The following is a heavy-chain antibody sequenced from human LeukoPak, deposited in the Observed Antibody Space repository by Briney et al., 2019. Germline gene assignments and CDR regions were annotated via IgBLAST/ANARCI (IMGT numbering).Heavy chain of an antibody. CDR2: ISYDGSNK. D-gene: IGHD1-26*01. V-gene: IGHV3-30*03. J-gene: IGHJ6*02. CDR1: GFTFSSYG. Sequence: QSGGSLRLSCAASGFTFSSYGMHWVRQAPGKGLEWVAVISYDGSNKYYADSVKGRFTISRDNSKNTLYLQMNSLRAEDTAVYYCARDPSGSYYTYYYYYGMDVWGQGTTVTVSS. CDR3: ARDPSGSYYTYYYYYGMDV.